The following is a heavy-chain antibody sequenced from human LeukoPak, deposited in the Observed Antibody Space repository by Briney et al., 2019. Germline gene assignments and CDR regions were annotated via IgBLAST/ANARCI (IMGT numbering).Heavy chain of an antibody. V-gene: IGHV3-23*01. CDR2: NSGRAGST. J-gene: IGHJ4*02. D-gene: IGHD6-19*01. CDR1: GFTFSSYA. Sequence: PGGPLRLSCAASGFTFSSYAMTWVRQAPGKGREWGSTNSGRAGSTYSADSVKGRFTISRDNSKDTLYLQMNSLRAEETAVYYCAKVDDSGWPSHSHFDNWGQGTLVTVSS. CDR3: AKVDDSGWPSHSHFDN.